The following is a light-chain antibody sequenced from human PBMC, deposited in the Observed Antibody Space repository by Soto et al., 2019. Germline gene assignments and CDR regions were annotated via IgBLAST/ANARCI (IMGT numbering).Light chain of an antibody. CDR2: GAS. V-gene: IGKV3-11*01. CDR3: QQRSKWPVT. CDR1: QSVSRY. J-gene: IGKJ4*01. Sequence: EIVLTQSPATLSLSPGERATLSCRASQSVSRYLAWYQQKPGQAPRLLIYGASTRATGIPARFSGSGSGTDFTLTISSLEAEDFALYYCQQRSKWPVTFGGGTKVDIK.